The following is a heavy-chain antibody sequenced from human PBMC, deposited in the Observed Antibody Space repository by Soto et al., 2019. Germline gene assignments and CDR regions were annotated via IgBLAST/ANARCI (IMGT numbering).Heavy chain of an antibody. D-gene: IGHD2-15*01. J-gene: IGHJ6*02. V-gene: IGHV3-15*07. CDR3: TPGSVEGV. CDR2: IKRKSDGEAT. CDR1: GFSFSNAW. Sequence: EVQLVESGGGLVKPRGSLRLSCAASGFSFSNAWMNWVRQAPGKGLEWVGRIKRKSDGEATDYAGPVKGRFTVFRDDSKSALYLQMNSQKGDDTAVYYCTPGSVEGVWGQGTTVTVS.